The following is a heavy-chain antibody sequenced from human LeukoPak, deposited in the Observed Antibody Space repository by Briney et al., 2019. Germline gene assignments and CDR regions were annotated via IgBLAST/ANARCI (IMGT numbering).Heavy chain of an antibody. CDR2: ISVSGGST. D-gene: IGHD2-21*02. J-gene: IGHJ4*02. CDR3: AKRKGGDTSYYFDY. CDR1: GFTFNSYA. Sequence: GGSLRLSCAASGFTFNSYAMSWVRQAPGKGLEWVSAISVSGGSTYYADSVKGRFTISRDNSKNTLYLQMNSLRAEDTAVYYCAKRKGGDTSYYFDYWGQGTLVTVSS. V-gene: IGHV3-23*01.